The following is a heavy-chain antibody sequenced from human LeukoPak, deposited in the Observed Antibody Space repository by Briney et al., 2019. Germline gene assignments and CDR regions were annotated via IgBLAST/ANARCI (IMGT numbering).Heavy chain of an antibody. CDR2: IYYSGST. J-gene: IGHJ5*02. CDR3: ARGGVNYKIAGP. D-gene: IGHD3-10*01. Sequence: SETLSLTCTVSGGSITSYYWSWIRQPPGKGLEWIGYIYYSGSTNYNPSLKSRVTISVDTSKNQFSLKLRSVTAADTAVYYCARGGVNYKIAGPWGQGALVTVSS. CDR1: GGSITSYY. V-gene: IGHV4-59*01.